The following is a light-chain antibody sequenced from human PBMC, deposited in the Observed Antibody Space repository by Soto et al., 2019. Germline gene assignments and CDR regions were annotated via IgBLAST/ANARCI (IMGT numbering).Light chain of an antibody. CDR1: SSDVGGYNY. J-gene: IGLJ1*01. Sequence: QSVLTQPASVSGSPGQSITISCTGTSSDVGGYNYVSWYQQHPSKAPKLMIYDVSNRPSGVSNRFSGSKSGTTASLTISGLQAEDEADYYCCSYARSNTYLFGTGTKVTVL. CDR2: DVS. V-gene: IGLV2-14*01. CDR3: CSYARSNTYL.